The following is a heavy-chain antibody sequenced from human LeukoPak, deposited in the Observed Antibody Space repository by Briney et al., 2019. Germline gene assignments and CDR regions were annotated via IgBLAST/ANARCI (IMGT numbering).Heavy chain of an antibody. CDR1: GGSISSYY. J-gene: IGHJ4*02. V-gene: IGHV4-59*08. Sequence: SETLSLTCTVSGGSISSYYWSWIRQPPGKGLEWIGYIYYSGSTNYNPSLKSRVTISVDTSKNQFSLKLSSVTAADTAVYYCARLATYNWNDEGDYWGQGTLVTVSS. D-gene: IGHD1-20*01. CDR2: IYYSGST. CDR3: ARLATYNWNDEGDY.